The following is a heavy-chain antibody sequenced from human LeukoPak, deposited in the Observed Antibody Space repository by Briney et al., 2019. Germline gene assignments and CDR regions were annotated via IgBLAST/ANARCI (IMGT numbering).Heavy chain of an antibody. J-gene: IGHJ4*02. CDR3: AREGLNYDILTGYFPDY. CDR1: GGSICIYY. D-gene: IGHD3-9*01. CDR2: IYTSGCS. Sequence: SETLSLTCTVSGGSICIYYWSWIRQPAGKALEWLGRIYTSGCSNYNPSLKRPVTLSLDKSKNQFSLKLGSATRADTARYFLAREGLNYDILTGYFPDYWGQGTLVTVSS. V-gene: IGHV4-4*07.